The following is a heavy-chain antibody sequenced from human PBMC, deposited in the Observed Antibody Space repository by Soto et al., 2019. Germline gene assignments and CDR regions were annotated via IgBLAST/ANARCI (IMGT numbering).Heavy chain of an antibody. CDR3: ARGDRSPYYYDSRGHQSAFDI. Sequence: SETLSLTCAVSGYSISSGYYWGWIRQPPGKGLEWIGSIYHSGSTYYNPSLKSRVTISVDTSKNQFSLKLSSVTAADTAVYYCARGDRSPYYYDSRGHQSAFDIWGQGTMVTVS. CDR1: GYSISSGYY. CDR2: IYHSGST. V-gene: IGHV4-38-2*01. D-gene: IGHD3-22*01. J-gene: IGHJ3*02.